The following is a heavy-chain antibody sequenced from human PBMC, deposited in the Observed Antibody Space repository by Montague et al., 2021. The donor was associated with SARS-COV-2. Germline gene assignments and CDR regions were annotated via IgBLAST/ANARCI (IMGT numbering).Heavy chain of an antibody. CDR2: IYWDDEK. V-gene: IGHV2-5*02. D-gene: IGHD1-26*01. J-gene: IGHJ3*02. Sequence: PALVKPTQTLTLTCTFSGFSLSTSGVGVGWIRQPSGKALEWLALIYWDDEKRYSPSMKSRLTITKDTSKNQVVLTMTNMNPVDTATYYCAHRRGLLLSDAFDIWGQGTMVTVSS. CDR1: GFSLSTSGVG. CDR3: AHRRGLLLSDAFDI.